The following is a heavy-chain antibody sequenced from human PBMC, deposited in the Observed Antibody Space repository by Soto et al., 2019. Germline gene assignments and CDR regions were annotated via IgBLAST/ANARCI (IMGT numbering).Heavy chain of an antibody. J-gene: IGHJ4*02. V-gene: IGHV4-30-4*01. CDR1: GDSITSGDYY. D-gene: IGHD3-22*01. Sequence: SETLSLTCTVSGDSITSGDYYWSWIRQPPGKGLEWIGYIDYSGSTYYKPSLKSRVTISLDTPKNQFSLRLSSVTAADTAVYYCAREESSSSGYYYFHYWGQGTLVTVSS. CDR3: AREESSSSGYYYFHY. CDR2: IDYSGST.